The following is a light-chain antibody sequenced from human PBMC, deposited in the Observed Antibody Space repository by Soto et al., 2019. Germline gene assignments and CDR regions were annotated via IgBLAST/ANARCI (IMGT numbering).Light chain of an antibody. CDR3: SSYTSSSTWV. J-gene: IGLJ3*02. V-gene: IGLV2-14*01. Sequence: QSALTQPASVSGSPGQSITISCTGTSSDIGGYNYVSWYQQHPGKAPKLIIHDVSNRPSGVSNRFSGSKSGNTASLTISGLQAEDEADYYCSSYTSSSTWVFGGGTKVTVL. CDR1: SSDIGGYNY. CDR2: DVS.